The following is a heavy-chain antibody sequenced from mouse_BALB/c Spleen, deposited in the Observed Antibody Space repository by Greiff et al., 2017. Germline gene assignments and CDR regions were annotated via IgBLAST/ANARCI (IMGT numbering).Heavy chain of an antibody. D-gene: IGHD2-4*01. J-gene: IGHJ2*01. CDR1: GFTFSSYA. Sequence: EVKLQESGGGLVKPGGSLKLSCAASGFTFSSYAMSWVRQTPEKRLEWVASISSGGSTYYPDSVKGRFTISRDNARNILYLQMSSLRSEDTAMYYCARAFYDYDPYFDYWGQGTTLTVSS. CDR2: ISSGGST. CDR3: ARAFYDYDPYFDY. V-gene: IGHV5-6-5*01.